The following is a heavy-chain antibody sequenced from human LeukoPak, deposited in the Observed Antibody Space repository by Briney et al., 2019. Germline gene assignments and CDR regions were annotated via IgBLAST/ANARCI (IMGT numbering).Heavy chain of an antibody. CDR3: ARLYRKTYKWNDQPDY. J-gene: IGHJ4*02. D-gene: IGHD1-20*01. CDR1: GGSISSSSYY. V-gene: IGHV4-39*07. CDR2: FHYSGST. Sequence: PSETLSLTCSVSGGSISSSSYYWGWIRQPPGKGLEWIGTFHYSGSTYYNPSLKSRVTISVNMSKNQFSLKLISVTAADTAVYYCARLYRKTYKWNDQPDYRGQGTLVTVSS.